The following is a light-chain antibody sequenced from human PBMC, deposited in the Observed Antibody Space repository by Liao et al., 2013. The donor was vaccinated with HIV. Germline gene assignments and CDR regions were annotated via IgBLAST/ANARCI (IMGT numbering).Light chain of an antibody. J-gene: IGLJ2*01. CDR3: QVWDNNSDHVV. CDR2: YDS. Sequence: SYVLTQPPSVSVAPGETARISCGGDNIATKSVHWYQQKPGQAPVVVIYYDSDRPSGIPARFSGSNSGNTATLAISRVEAGDEADYYCQVWDNNSDHVVFGGGTKLTVL. CDR1: NIATKS. V-gene: IGLV3-21*01.